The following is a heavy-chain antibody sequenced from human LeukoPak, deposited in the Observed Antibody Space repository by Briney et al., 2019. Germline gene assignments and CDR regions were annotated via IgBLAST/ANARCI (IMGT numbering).Heavy chain of an antibody. J-gene: IGHJ4*02. Sequence: PSETLSLTCTVSGGSISSYYWSWIRQPPGKGLEWIGYIYYSGSTNYNPSLKSRVTISVDTSKNQFSLKLSSVAAADTAVYYCARGQDYYDSSGYYGYWGQGTLVTVPS. CDR3: ARGQDYYDSSGYYGY. CDR2: IYYSGST. D-gene: IGHD3-22*01. V-gene: IGHV4-59*01. CDR1: GGSISSYY.